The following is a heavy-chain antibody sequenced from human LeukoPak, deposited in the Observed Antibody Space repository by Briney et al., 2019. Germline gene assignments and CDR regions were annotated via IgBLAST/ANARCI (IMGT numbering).Heavy chain of an antibody. V-gene: IGHV1-2*02. CDR1: GYTFAGYY. J-gene: IGHJ3*02. Sequence: ASVTVSCKASGYTFAGYYIHWVRQAPGQGLEWMGWIYPYSGDTNYAQNFQGRVTMTRDTSISTAYMELSSLKSDDTAVYYCARDRNSGSSLDIWGQGTMLTVSS. CDR2: IYPYSGDT. CDR3: ARDRNSGSSLDI. D-gene: IGHD6-6*01.